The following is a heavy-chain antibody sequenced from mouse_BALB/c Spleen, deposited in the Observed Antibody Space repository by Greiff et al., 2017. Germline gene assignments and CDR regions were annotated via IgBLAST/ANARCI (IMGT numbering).Heavy chain of an antibody. CDR2: INPYNGAT. CDR1: GYSFTGYY. V-gene: IGHV1-31*01. J-gene: IGHJ2*01. CDR3: ARLGDY. Sequence: VHVKQSGPELVKPGASVKISCKASGYSFTGYYMHWVKQSHVKSLEWIGRINPYNGATSYNQNFKDKASLTVDKSSSTAYMELHSLTSEDSAVYYCARLGDYWGQGTTLTVSS.